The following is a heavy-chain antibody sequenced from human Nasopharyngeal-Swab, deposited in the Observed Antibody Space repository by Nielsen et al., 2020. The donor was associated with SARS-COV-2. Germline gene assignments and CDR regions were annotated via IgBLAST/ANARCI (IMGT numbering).Heavy chain of an antibody. J-gene: IGHJ3*02. Sequence: GGSLRLSCAASGFTFSSYWMSWVRQAPGKGLEWVANIKQDGNEKYYVDSVKGRFTISRDNAKNSLYLQMNSLRAEDTAVYYCAREWRERGLGSSGSRPQANAFDIWGQGTMVTVSS. CDR3: AREWRERGLGSSGSRPQANAFDI. CDR1: GFTFSSYW. V-gene: IGHV3-7*01. D-gene: IGHD1-26*01. CDR2: IKQDGNEK.